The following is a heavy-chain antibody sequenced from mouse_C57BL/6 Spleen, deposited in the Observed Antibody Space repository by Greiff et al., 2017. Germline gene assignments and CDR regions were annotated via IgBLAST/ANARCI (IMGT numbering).Heavy chain of an antibody. D-gene: IGHD2-3*01. V-gene: IGHV2-9-1*01. Sequence: VQGVESGPGLVAPSQSLSITCTVSGFSLTSYAISWVRQPPGTGLEWLGVIWTGGGTNYNSAHKSSLSISKDNSKSQVFLKMNSLQTDDTARYYCARDRWLLLESYWYFDVWGTGTTVTVSS. CDR3: ARDRWLLLESYWYFDV. CDR1: GFSLTSYA. J-gene: IGHJ1*03. CDR2: IWTGGGT.